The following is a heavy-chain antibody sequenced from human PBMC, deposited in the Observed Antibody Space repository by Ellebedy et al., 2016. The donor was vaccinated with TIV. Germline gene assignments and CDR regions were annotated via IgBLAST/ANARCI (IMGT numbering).Heavy chain of an antibody. Sequence: GESLKISCAASGFTFSTYWMHWVRQAPGKGLVWVSRISGDWTRMNYADSVKGRFTISRDNAKNTLYLQMNSLRAEDTAVYYCAKEVKGIAVAEPFDHWGQGTLVTVSS. J-gene: IGHJ4*02. CDR3: AKEVKGIAVAEPFDH. CDR1: GFTFSTYW. CDR2: ISGDWTRM. V-gene: IGHV3-74*01. D-gene: IGHD6-19*01.